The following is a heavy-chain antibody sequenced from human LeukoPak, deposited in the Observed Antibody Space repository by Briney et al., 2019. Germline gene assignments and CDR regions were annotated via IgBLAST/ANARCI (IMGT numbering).Heavy chain of an antibody. J-gene: IGHJ4*02. CDR1: GGSISSGDYY. Sequence: SETLSLTCTVSGGSISSGDYYWSWIRQPPEKGLEWIGYIYYSGSTYYNPSLKSRVTISVDTSKNQFSLKLSSVTAADTAVYYCAREEREAAGTDYWGQGTLVTVSS. CDR3: AREEREAAGTDY. V-gene: IGHV4-30-4*01. D-gene: IGHD6-13*01. CDR2: IYYSGST.